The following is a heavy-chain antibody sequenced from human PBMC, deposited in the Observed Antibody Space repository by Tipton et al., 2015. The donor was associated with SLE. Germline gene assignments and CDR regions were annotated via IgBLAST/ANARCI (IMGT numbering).Heavy chain of an antibody. CDR1: GFTFSSYA. CDR3: ARENYDSSGYCDF. V-gene: IGHV3-64*01. Sequence: SLRLSCSASGFTFSSYAMHWVRQAPGKGLEYVSAISSNGGSTYYANSVKGRFTISRDNSKNTLYLQMGSLRAEDMAVYYCARENYDSSGYCDFWGQGTLVTVSS. D-gene: IGHD3-22*01. J-gene: IGHJ4*02. CDR2: ISSNGGST.